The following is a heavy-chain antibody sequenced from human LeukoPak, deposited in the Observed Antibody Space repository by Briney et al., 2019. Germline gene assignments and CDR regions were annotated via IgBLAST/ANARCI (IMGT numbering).Heavy chain of an antibody. D-gene: IGHD6-19*01. V-gene: IGHV1-2*02. CDR3: AKDHHVMQWLAYYFDY. CDR2: INPNSGGT. J-gene: IGHJ4*02. Sequence: ASVKVSCRASGYTFTGYYMHWVRQAPGQGLEWMGWINPNSGGTNYAQKFQGRVTMTRDTSISTAYMELSRLRSDDTAVYYCAKDHHVMQWLAYYFDYWGQGTLVTVSS. CDR1: GYTFTGYY.